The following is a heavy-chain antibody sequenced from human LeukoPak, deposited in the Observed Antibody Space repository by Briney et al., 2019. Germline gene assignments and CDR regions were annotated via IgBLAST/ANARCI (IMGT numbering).Heavy chain of an antibody. Sequence: GGSLRLSCAASGFTFSSYGMHWVRQAPGKGLEWVAVISYDGSNKYYADSVKGRFTISRDNSKNTLYLQMNSLRAEDTAVYYCAKTMNPYYYGSGSWYFDYWGQGTLVTVSS. D-gene: IGHD3-10*01. CDR3: AKTMNPYYYGSGSWYFDY. J-gene: IGHJ4*02. CDR2: ISYDGSNK. V-gene: IGHV3-30*18. CDR1: GFTFSSYG.